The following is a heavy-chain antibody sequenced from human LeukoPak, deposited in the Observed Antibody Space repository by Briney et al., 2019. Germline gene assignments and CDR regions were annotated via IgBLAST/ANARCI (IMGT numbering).Heavy chain of an antibody. CDR2: ISWDGGST. CDR1: GFTFDDYT. D-gene: IGHD5-24*01. V-gene: IGHV3-43*01. Sequence: GGSLRLSCAASGFTFDDYTMHWVRQAPGKGLEWVSLISWDGGSTYYADSVKGRFTISRDNSKNSLYLQMNSLRTEDTALYYCAKEEATFRDGYSHFDYWGQGTLVTVSS. CDR3: AKEEATFRDGYSHFDY. J-gene: IGHJ4*02.